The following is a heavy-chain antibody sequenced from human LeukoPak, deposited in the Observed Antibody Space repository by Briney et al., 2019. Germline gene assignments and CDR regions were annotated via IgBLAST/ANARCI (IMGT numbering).Heavy chain of an antibody. CDR2: INHSGST. V-gene: IGHV4-34*01. Sequence: SETLSLTCAVYGGSFSGYYWSWIRQPPGKGLEWIGEINHSGSTNYNPSLKSRVPISVDTSKNQFSLKLSSVTAADTAVYYCARGPWREQQLAGPFDYWGQGTLVTVSS. D-gene: IGHD6-13*01. J-gene: IGHJ4*02. CDR3: ARGPWREQQLAGPFDY. CDR1: GGSFSGYY.